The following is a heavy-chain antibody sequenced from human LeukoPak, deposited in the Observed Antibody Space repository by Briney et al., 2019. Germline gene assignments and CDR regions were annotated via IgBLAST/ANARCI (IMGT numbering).Heavy chain of an antibody. V-gene: IGHV4-39*01. Sequence: PSETLTLTCTVSGGSVSSSSYYWGWIRQPPGKGLEWNGYIYYSGSTYYNPSLNSRVTISLGTSKNQFSLKLSSVTAADTAVYYCARRVRRDGYEAFDYWGQGTLVTVSS. D-gene: IGHD5-24*01. J-gene: IGHJ4*02. CDR3: ARRVRRDGYEAFDY. CDR1: GGSVSSSSYY. CDR2: IYYSGST.